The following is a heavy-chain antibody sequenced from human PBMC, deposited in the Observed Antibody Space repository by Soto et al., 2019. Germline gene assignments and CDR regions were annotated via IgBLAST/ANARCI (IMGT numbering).Heavy chain of an antibody. Sequence: EVQLVESGGGLIQPGVSLRLSCAASGFTFSSNDMNWVRQAPGKGLEWVSLIYSGGSTYYADSVKGRFTISRDNSKNTLYLQMSSRRAEDTAVYYCATRPLLPGAPWGQGTMVTVSS. CDR2: IYSGGST. CDR1: GFTFSSND. CDR3: ATRPLLPGAP. J-gene: IGHJ3*01. V-gene: IGHV3-53*01. D-gene: IGHD3-22*01.